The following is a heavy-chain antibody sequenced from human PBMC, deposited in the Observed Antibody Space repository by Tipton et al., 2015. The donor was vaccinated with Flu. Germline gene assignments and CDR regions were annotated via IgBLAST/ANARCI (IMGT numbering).Heavy chain of an antibody. CDR2: IYYSGST. CDR3: ARLTNCSGGSCYPYYYYYYGMDV. D-gene: IGHD2-15*01. J-gene: IGHJ6*02. Sequence: LRLSCTVSGGSISSSSYYWGWIRQPPGKGLEWIGSIYYSGSTYYNPSLKSRVTISVDTSKNQFSLKLSSVTAADTAVYYCARLTNCSGGSCYPYYYYYYGMDVWGQGPTVTVSS. V-gene: IGHV4-39*01. CDR1: GGSISSSSYY.